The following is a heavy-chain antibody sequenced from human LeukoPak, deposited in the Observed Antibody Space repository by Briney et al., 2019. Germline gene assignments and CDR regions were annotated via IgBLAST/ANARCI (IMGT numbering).Heavy chain of an antibody. CDR2: IYYSGTT. CDR3: ARGPYYYDSRHFDY. D-gene: IGHD3-22*01. J-gene: IGHJ4*02. V-gene: IGHV4-31*11. CDR1: GGSFSGYY. Sequence: PSETLSLTCAVYGGSFSGYYWSWIRQHPGKGLEWIGYIYYSGTTYYSPSLKSRLTISVDASKNQFSLRLRSVTAADTAVYYCARGPYYYDSRHFDYWGQGTLVTVSS.